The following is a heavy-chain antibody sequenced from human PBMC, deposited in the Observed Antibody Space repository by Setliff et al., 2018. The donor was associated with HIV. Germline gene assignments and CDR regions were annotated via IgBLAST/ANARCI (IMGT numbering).Heavy chain of an antibody. D-gene: IGHD4-17*01. J-gene: IGHJ4*02. CDR2: IYYGEYT. Sequence: SETLSLTCTVSDASITDYHWTWIRQAPGKGLEWIGYIYYGEYTRYNPSLKSRVTISIDKSKNQFSLKLSSVTASDTAVYYCARAAAGNTGPFDLWGQGSPVTVSS. V-gene: IGHV4-59*08. CDR3: ARAAAGNTGPFDL. CDR1: DASITDYH.